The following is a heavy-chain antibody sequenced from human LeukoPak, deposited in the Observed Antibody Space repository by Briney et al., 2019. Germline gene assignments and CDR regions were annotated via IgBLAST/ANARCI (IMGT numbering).Heavy chain of an antibody. CDR1: GFTFSSYE. CDR3: ARDTAGSGLFDY. V-gene: IGHV3-48*03. J-gene: IGHJ4*02. CDR2: ISSSGSTI. D-gene: IGHD3-10*01. Sequence: PGGSLRLSCAASGFTFSSYEMNWVRQAPGKGLEWVSYISSSGSTIYYADSVKGRFTISRDNSKNTLYLQMNSLRAEDTAVYYCARDTAGSGLFDYWGQGTLVTVSS.